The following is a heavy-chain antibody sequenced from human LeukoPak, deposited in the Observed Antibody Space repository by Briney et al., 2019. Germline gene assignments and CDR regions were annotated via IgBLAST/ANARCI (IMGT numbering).Heavy chain of an antibody. CDR1: GFTFSSSA. D-gene: IGHD6-19*01. CDR2: ISYDGSNK. J-gene: IGHJ4*02. Sequence: GGSLRLSCAASGFTFSSSAMHWVRQAPDKGLEWVAVISYDGSNKYYADSVKGRFTISRDNSKNTLYLQMDSLRADDTAVYYCARDRDSSGWYEGFDYWGQGTLVTVSS. V-gene: IGHV3-30-3*01. CDR3: ARDRDSSGWYEGFDY.